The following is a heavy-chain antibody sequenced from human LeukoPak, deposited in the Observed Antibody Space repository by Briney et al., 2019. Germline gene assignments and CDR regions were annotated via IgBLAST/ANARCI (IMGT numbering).Heavy chain of an antibody. CDR3: ARARRYDILTGSVWFDP. D-gene: IGHD3-9*01. Sequence: GASVKVSCKASGGTFSSYAISWVRQAPGQGLEWMGRIIPILGKANYAQKFQGRVTLTADESTGTAYMELSSLRSDDTAVYYCARARRYDILTGSVWFDPWGQGTLVTVSS. CDR1: GGTFSSYA. J-gene: IGHJ5*02. V-gene: IGHV1-69*11. CDR2: IIPILGKA.